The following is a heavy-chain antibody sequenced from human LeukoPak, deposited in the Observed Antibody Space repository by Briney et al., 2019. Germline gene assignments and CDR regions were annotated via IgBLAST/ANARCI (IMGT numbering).Heavy chain of an antibody. J-gene: IGHJ4*02. CDR1: GGSLSSGSYY. CDR2: IYTSGRT. Sequence: SETLSLTCTVSGGSLSSGSYYWSWIRQPAGKGLEWIGRIYTSGRTNYNPSLKSRVTISVDTSKNQFSLKLSSVTAADTAVYYCQRGYSRSWQVEYYSDYWGERTPVSLSS. CDR3: QRGYSRSWQVEYYSDY. D-gene: IGHD6-13*01. V-gene: IGHV4-61*02.